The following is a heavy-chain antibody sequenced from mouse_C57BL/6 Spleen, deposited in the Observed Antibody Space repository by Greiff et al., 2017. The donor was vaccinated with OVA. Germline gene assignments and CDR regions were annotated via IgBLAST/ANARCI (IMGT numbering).Heavy chain of an antibody. Sequence: EVMLVESGGGLVKPGGSLKLSCAASGFTFSDYGMHWVRQAPEKGLEWVAYISSGSSTIYYADTVKGRFTISRDNAKNTLFLQMTSLRSEDTAMYYCARPVGEDAMDYWGQGTSVTVSS. CDR3: ARPVGEDAMDY. J-gene: IGHJ4*01. CDR1: GFTFSDYG. V-gene: IGHV5-17*01. D-gene: IGHD1-1*01. CDR2: ISSGSSTI.